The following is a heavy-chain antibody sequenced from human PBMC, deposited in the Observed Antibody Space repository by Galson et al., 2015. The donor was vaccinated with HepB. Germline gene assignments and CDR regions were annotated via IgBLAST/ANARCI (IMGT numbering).Heavy chain of an antibody. J-gene: IGHJ6*02. CDR3: AKDRGGGDLVVVAAAISPFFYAMDA. V-gene: IGHV3-9*01. D-gene: IGHD2-2*02. CDR1: GFTFDDYA. CDR2: ISWNSGGM. Sequence: SLRLSCAASGFTFDDYAMHWVRQAPGKGLEWVSGISWNSGGMGFADSVKGRFTISRDNGKNSVYLHMNSLREEDTDLYYCAKDRGGGDLVVVAAAISPFFYAMDAWGQGTTVTVSS.